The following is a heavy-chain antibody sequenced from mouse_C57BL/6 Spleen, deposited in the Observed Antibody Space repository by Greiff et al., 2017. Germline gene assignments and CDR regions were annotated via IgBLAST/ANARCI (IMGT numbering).Heavy chain of an antibody. V-gene: IGHV1-55*01. CDR2: IYPGSGST. CDR3: ARSGKRYFDV. CDR1: GYTFTSYW. J-gene: IGHJ1*03. D-gene: IGHD1-3*01. Sequence: QVQLQQPGAELVKPGASVKMSCKASGYTFTSYWITWVKQRPGQGLEWIGDIYPGSGSTNYNEKFKSKATLTVDTSSSTAYMQLSSLTSEDTAVYYCARSGKRYFDVWGTGTTVTVSS.